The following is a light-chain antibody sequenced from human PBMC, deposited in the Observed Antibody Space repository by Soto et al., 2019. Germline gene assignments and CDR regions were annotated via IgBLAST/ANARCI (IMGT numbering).Light chain of an antibody. CDR3: KQYVTSPWA. CDR1: QSVSSN. J-gene: IGKJ1*01. V-gene: IGKV3-15*01. Sequence: EIVMTQSPATLSVSPGERATLSCRASQSVSSNLAWYQQKPGQAPRLLIYGASTRATGIQARFSGSGSGTEFTLTISSLQSEDFAVYYCKQYVTSPWAFGQGTKVDIK. CDR2: GAS.